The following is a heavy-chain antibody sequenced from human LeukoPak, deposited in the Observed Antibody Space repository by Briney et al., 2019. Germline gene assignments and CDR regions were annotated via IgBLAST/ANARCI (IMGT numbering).Heavy chain of an antibody. J-gene: IGHJ4*02. CDR2: ISSSSSYI. Sequence: PGGSLRLSCAASGFTFSSYSMNWVRQAPGKGLEWVSSISSSSSYIYYADSVMGRFTISRDNAKNSLYLQMSSLRAEDTAVYYCARSPNYKGYFDYWGQGTLVTVSS. V-gene: IGHV3-21*01. D-gene: IGHD3-10*01. CDR3: ARSPNYKGYFDY. CDR1: GFTFSSYS.